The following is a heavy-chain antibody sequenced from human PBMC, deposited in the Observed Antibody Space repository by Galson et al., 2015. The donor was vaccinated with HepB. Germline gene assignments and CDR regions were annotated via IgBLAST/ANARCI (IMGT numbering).Heavy chain of an antibody. Sequence: SLRLSCAASGFTFSSYALHWVRQAPGKGLEWVAVISYDGSNKYYADSVKGRFTISRDNSKNTLYLQMNSLRAEDTAVYYCARDPNDDTEWLYFFKDWGQGTLVTVSS. J-gene: IGHJ4*02. V-gene: IGHV3-30*04. D-gene: IGHD6-19*01. CDR1: GFTFSSYA. CDR2: ISYDGSNK. CDR3: ARDPNDDTEWLYFFKD.